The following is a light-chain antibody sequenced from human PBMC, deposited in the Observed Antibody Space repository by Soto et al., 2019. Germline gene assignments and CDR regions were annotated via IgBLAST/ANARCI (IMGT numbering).Light chain of an antibody. CDR1: SSNIGAGYN. CDR2: GDS. CDR3: HHYDGSMRGGL. V-gene: IGLV1-40*01. Sequence: QSVLTQPPSVSGAPGQRVTISCTGSSSNIGAGYNVHWYQQVPGTAPKLLIYGDSNRPSGVPDRFSGSKSGTSASLAITGVLEAEEDDYYYHHYDGSMRGGLFGGGTKLTVL. J-gene: IGLJ3*02.